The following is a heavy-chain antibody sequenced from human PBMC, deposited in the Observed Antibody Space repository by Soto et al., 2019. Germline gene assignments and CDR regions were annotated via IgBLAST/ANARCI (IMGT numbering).Heavy chain of an antibody. CDR3: AREPATIFGVVIIEDGMDV. Sequence: GGSLRLSCAASGFTFSSYSMNWVRQAPGKGLEWVSSISSSSSYIYYADSVKGRFTISRDNAKNSLYLQMNSLRAEDTAVYYCAREPATIFGVVIIEDGMDVWGQGTTVTV. J-gene: IGHJ6*02. CDR2: ISSSSSYI. CDR1: GFTFSSYS. D-gene: IGHD3-3*01. V-gene: IGHV3-21*01.